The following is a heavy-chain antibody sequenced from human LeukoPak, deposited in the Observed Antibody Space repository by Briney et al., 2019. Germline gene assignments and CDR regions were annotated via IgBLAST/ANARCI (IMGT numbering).Heavy chain of an antibody. V-gene: IGHV3-21*01. CDR3: AREPGSGSYFDDPAVVYGLDV. J-gene: IGHJ6*04. CDR2: ISSSNSYI. D-gene: IGHD3-10*01. Sequence: GQSLRLSCAASGFTFSSYSMNWVRQAPGKGLEWVSSISSSNSYIYYAASVTGRFTTSRDNAKIPLYLQINRLRAEDTAVYYCAREPGSGSYFDDPAVVYGLDVGGKGTTVTVS. CDR1: GFTFSSYS.